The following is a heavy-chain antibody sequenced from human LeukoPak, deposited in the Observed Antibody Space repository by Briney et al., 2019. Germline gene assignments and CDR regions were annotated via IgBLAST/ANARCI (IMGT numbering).Heavy chain of an antibody. CDR2: ISSSSSYI. V-gene: IGHV3-21*01. Sequence: GGSLRLSCAASGFTFSSYAMSWVRQAPGKGLEWVSSISSSSSYIYYADSVKGRFTISRDNAKNSLYLQMNSLRAEDTAVYYCASQSWYSVYWGQGTLVTVSS. D-gene: IGHD6-13*01. CDR1: GFTFSSYA. J-gene: IGHJ4*02. CDR3: ASQSWYSVY.